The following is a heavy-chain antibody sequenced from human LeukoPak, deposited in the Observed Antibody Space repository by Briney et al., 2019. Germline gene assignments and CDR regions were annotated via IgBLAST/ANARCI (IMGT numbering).Heavy chain of an antibody. Sequence: ASVKVSCKASGYTFTGYYMHWVRQAPGQGLEWMGWINPNSGGTNYAQKFQGRVTMTRDTSISTAYMELSRLRSDDTAVYYCARSSIAVAGSYYYYYMDVWGKGTTVTISS. CDR3: ARSSIAVAGSYYYYYMDV. CDR1: GYTFTGYY. D-gene: IGHD6-19*01. V-gene: IGHV1-2*02. CDR2: INPNSGGT. J-gene: IGHJ6*03.